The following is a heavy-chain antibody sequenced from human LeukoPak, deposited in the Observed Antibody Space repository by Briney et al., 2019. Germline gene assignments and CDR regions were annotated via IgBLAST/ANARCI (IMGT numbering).Heavy chain of an antibody. CDR3: ARLVRYCSTNSCYPFDY. CDR1: GGSISSSSHY. V-gene: IGHV4-39*01. Sequence: PSETLSLTCTVSGGSISSSSHYWGWIRQPPGKGLEWIGSMYYSGGAYYNPSLKSRVTISIDTSNNQFSLRLNSVTAADTAVYYCARLVRYCSTNSCYPFDYWGQGTLVTVSS. CDR2: MYYSGGA. J-gene: IGHJ4*02. D-gene: IGHD2-2*01.